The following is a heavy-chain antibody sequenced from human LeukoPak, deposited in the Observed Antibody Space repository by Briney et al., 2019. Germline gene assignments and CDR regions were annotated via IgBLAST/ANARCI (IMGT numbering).Heavy chain of an antibody. CDR1: GGTFSSYA. D-gene: IGHD6-13*01. CDR3: ARASSWYEGDYV. V-gene: IGHV1-69*13. CDR2: IIPIFGTA. J-gene: IGHJ4*02. Sequence: ASVKVSCKASGGTFSSYAISWVRQAPGQGLEWMGGIIPIFGTANYAQKSQGRVTITADESTSTAYMELSSLRSEDTAVYYCARASSWYEGDYVWGQGTLVTVSS.